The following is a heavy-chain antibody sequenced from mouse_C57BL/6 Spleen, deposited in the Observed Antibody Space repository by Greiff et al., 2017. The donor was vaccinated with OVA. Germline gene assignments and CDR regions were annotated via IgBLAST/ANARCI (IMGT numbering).Heavy chain of an antibody. J-gene: IGHJ2*01. D-gene: IGHD1-1*01. V-gene: IGHV1-67*01. Sequence: VQLQQSGPELVRPGVSVKISCKGSGYTFTDYAMHWVKQSHAKSLEWIGVISTYYGDASYNQKFKDKATMTVDKSSSTAYMELARLTSEDSAVYSCASPSYYGSSYTYYFDYWGQGTTLTVSS. CDR1: GYTFTDYA. CDR2: ISTYYGDA. CDR3: ASPSYYGSSYTYYFDY.